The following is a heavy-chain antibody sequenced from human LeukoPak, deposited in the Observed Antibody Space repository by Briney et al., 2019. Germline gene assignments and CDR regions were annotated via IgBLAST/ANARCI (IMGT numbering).Heavy chain of an antibody. J-gene: IGHJ4*02. CDR2: IKQDGSDK. D-gene: IGHD4-23*01. V-gene: IGHV3-7*05. Sequence: GGSLRPSCAASGFTFSSYWMIWVRQAPGKGLEWVAKIKQDGSDKYYVDSVKGRFTISRDNAKNSLYLQMNSLRAEDTAVYYCARTLLGGNSPSDYWGQGTLVTVSS. CDR1: GFTFSSYW. CDR3: ARTLLGGNSPSDY.